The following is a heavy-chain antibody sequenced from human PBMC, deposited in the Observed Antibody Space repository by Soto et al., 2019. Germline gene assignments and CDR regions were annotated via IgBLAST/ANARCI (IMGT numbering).Heavy chain of an antibody. CDR3: ARGDHYIFRTGNYTLAGLDS. Sequence: QLYLVESGGGVVQPGRSLRLSCAASGFTFSDYAMNWVRKAPGKGLEWVAVNSFDGNHKYYADSVKGRFTISKDNSKNTLHLEMKSLGSEDSAVYYCARGDHYIFRTGNYTLAGLDSWGHGPLVTVSS. CDR1: GFTFSDYA. V-gene: IGHV3-30-3*01. D-gene: IGHD3-3*01. J-gene: IGHJ5*01. CDR2: NSFDGNHK.